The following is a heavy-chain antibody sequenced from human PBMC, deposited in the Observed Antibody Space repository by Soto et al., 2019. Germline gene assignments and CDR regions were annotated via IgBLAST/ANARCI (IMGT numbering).Heavy chain of an antibody. J-gene: IGHJ6*02. V-gene: IGHV3-48*03. Sequence: EVQLVESGGDLVQPGGSLRLSCAASGFTFSNYEMNWVRQAPGKGLEWVSHISSSSGTIYYPDSVKGRFTISRDNAKNSLYLQMNSLRAEDTAVYYCAREYSSSSSGMDVWGQGTTVTVSS. D-gene: IGHD6-6*01. CDR3: AREYSSSSSGMDV. CDR2: ISSSSGTI. CDR1: GFTFSNYE.